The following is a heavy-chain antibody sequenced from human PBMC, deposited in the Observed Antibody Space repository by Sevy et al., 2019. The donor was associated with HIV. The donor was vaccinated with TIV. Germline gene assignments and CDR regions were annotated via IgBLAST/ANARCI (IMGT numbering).Heavy chain of an antibody. J-gene: IGHJ4*02. V-gene: IGHV3-53*01. CDR2: IYSGGST. D-gene: IGHD2-15*01. CDR3: AKLSCSDGNCFSIDY. CDR1: EFTVSSNY. Sequence: GGSLRLSCAASEFTVSSNYMSWVRQAPGKGLEWVSVIYSGGSTYYADSVKGRFTISRDNSQNTVYLQMNSLRAEDTAVYYCAKLSCSDGNCFSIDYWGQGTLVTVSS.